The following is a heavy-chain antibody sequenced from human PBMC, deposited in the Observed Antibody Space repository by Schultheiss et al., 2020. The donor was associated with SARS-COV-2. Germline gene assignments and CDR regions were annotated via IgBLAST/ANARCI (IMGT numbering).Heavy chain of an antibody. D-gene: IGHD6-6*01. Sequence: TLSLTCTFSGLSLSTPGVRVSWIRQPPGKALEWLGRIDWDDDKHYSTSLKTRLTISKDTSKNQVVLTMTNMDPVDTATYYCARTKYSSSIYFDYWGQGTLVTVSS. V-gene: IGHV2-70*04. CDR2: IDWDDDK. J-gene: IGHJ4*02. CDR1: GLSLSTPGVR. CDR3: ARTKYSSSIYFDY.